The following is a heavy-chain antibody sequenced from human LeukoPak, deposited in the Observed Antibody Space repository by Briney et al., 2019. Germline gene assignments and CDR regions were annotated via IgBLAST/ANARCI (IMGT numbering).Heavy chain of an antibody. V-gene: IGHV3-74*01. CDR1: GFTVSNNF. Sequence: GGSLRLSCAASGFTVSNNFMSWVRQAPGQGVEWVSRIDSDGNSTYYADSVKGRFTISRDNAKNTVYLQMNSLRAEDTAVYYCAKGTIWLPFDYWGQGTLVTVSS. CDR2: IDSDGNST. J-gene: IGHJ4*02. D-gene: IGHD5-18*01. CDR3: AKGTIWLPFDY.